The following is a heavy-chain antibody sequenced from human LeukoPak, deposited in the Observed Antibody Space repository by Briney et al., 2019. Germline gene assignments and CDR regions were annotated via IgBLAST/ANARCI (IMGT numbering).Heavy chain of an antibody. CDR3: ASTYGSGSYRGYYYGMDV. CDR1: GFTFSNYY. J-gene: IGHJ6*02. Sequence: PGGSLRLSCAASGFTFSNYYMSWIRQAPGKGLEWVSYISSSGSTIYYADSVKCRFTISRDNAKNSLYLQMNSLRAEDTAVYYCASTYGSGSYRGYYYGMDVWGQGTTVTVSS. CDR2: ISSSGSTI. D-gene: IGHD3-10*01. V-gene: IGHV3-11*01.